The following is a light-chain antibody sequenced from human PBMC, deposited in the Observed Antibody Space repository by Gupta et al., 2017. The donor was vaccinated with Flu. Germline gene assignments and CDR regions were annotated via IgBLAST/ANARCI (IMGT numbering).Light chain of an antibody. CDR2: GKN. Sequence: SSELTQDPAVSVALGQTVRITCQGDSLRSYYASWYQQKPGQPPVLVIYGKNNRPSGIPDRFSGSSSGNTASVTITGAQAEEEADYYCNARDSSGNHPFGGGTKLTVL. CDR3: NARDSSGNHP. V-gene: IGLV3-19*01. CDR1: SLRSYY. J-gene: IGLJ3*02.